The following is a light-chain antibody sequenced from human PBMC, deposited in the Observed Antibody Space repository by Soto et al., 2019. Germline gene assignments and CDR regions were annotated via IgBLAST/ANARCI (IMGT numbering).Light chain of an antibody. V-gene: IGLV2-14*01. J-gene: IGLJ1*01. CDR1: SSDVGGYNY. CDR2: DVS. CDR3: GSYTSGSPYV. Sequence: QSVLTQPASVSGSPGQSITISCTGASSDVGGYNYVSWYQQHPGKAPKLMIYDVSNRPAGVSNRFSGSMSGNTASLTISGLRAEDEADYYCGSYTSGSPYVFGTGTKVTV.